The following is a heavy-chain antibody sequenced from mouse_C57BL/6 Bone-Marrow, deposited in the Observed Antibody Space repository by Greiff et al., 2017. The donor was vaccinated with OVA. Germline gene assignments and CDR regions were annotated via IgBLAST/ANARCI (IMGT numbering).Heavy chain of an antibody. CDR2: IDPENGDT. J-gene: IGHJ3*01. V-gene: IGHV14-4*01. CDR1: GFNIKDDY. D-gene: IGHD1-1*01. Sequence: EVQLQKSGAELVRPGASVKLSCTASGFNIKDDYMHWVKQRPEQGLEWIGWIDPENGDTEYASKFQGKATITADTSSNTAYLQLSSLTSEDTAVYYCTTWDYGSSSFAYWGQGTLVTVSA. CDR3: TTWDYGSSSFAY.